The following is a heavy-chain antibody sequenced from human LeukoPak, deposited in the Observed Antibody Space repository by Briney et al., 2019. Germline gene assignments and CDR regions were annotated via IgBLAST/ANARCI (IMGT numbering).Heavy chain of an antibody. V-gene: IGHV3-30*18. Sequence: PGRSLRLSCAASGFTFSSYGMHWVRQAPGKGLEWVAVISYDGSNKYYADSVKGRFTISRDNSKNTLYLQMNSLRAEDTAVYYCAKPLWFGELDYWGRGTLVTVSS. CDR2: ISYDGSNK. CDR3: AKPLWFGELDY. D-gene: IGHD3-10*01. CDR1: GFTFSSYG. J-gene: IGHJ4*02.